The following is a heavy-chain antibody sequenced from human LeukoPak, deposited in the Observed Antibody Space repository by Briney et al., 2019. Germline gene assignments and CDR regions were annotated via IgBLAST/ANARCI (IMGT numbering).Heavy chain of an antibody. J-gene: IGHJ6*03. CDR2: INSDGSRT. CDR3: ARGIAVADYYYYMDV. Sequence: GGSLRLSCEASGFTFSRYWMHWVRQAPGKGLVWVSRINSDGSRTTYADSVKGRFTISRDNAKNSLYLQMNSLRAEDTAVYYCARGIAVADYYYYMDVWGKGTTVTVSS. CDR1: GFTFSRYW. D-gene: IGHD6-19*01. V-gene: IGHV3-74*01.